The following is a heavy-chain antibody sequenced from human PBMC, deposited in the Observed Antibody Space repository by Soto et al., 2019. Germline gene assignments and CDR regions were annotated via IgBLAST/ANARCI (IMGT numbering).Heavy chain of an antibody. V-gene: IGHV3-15*01. CDR1: GFMFSSAW. D-gene: IGHD1-1*01. Sequence: EVKVVESGGDFVKPGGSLRLSCATSGFMFSSAWMSWVRQAPGKGLEWVGRIKSRSDGGARDYAAPVKGRFNISRDDSKHMVYLQMDSLTVEDSAVYYCVEGWNDFWGQGTLVTVSS. CDR3: VEGWNDF. CDR2: IKSRSDGGAR. J-gene: IGHJ4*02.